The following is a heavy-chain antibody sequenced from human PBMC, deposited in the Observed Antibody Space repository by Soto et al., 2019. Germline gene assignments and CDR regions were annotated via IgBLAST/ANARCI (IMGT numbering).Heavy chain of an antibody. CDR2: INHSGST. D-gene: IGHD1-26*01. Sequence: SETLSLTCAVYGGSFSGYYWSWIRQPPGKGLEWIGEINHSGSTNYNPSLKSRVTISVDTSKNQFSLKLSSVTAADTAVYYCARGRVVGATQYFYYYSMDFWGQGTTVTVSS. CDR3: ARGRVVGATQYFYYYSMDF. V-gene: IGHV4-34*01. CDR1: GGSFSGYY. J-gene: IGHJ6*02.